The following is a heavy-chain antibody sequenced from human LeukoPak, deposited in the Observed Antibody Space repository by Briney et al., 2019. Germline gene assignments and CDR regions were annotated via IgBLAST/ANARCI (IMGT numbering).Heavy chain of an antibody. CDR2: ISYDGSNK. J-gene: IGHJ6*02. V-gene: IGHV3-30-3*01. CDR3: ARDQQQLGDYYYGMDV. Sequence: PGGSLRLSCAASGFTFSSYAMHWVRQAPGKGLEWVAVISYDGSNKYYADSVKGRFTISRDNSKNTLYLQMNSLRAEDTAVYYCARDQQQLGDYYYGMDVWGQGTTVTVSS. D-gene: IGHD6-13*01. CDR1: GFTFSSYA.